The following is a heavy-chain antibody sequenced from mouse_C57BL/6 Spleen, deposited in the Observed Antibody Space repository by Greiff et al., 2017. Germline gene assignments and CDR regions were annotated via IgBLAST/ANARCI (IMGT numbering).Heavy chain of an antibody. Sequence: QVQLQQPGTELVKPGASVKISCKASGYAFSSSWMNWVKQRPGKGLEWIGRIYPGDGDTNYNGKFKGKATLTADKSSSTAYMQLSSLTSEDSAVYFCARTSHFDYWGQGTTLTVSS. CDR3: ARTSHFDY. CDR2: IYPGDGDT. V-gene: IGHV1-82*01. J-gene: IGHJ2*01. CDR1: GYAFSSSW.